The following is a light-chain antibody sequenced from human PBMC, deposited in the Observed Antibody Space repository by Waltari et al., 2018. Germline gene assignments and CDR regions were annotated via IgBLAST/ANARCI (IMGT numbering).Light chain of an antibody. V-gene: IGKV1-9*01. CDR1: QGIGSY. Sequence: QLTQSPSFLSASVGDRVAITFRASQGIGSYLPWYQQKPGKAPKLQIYSASTLQGGVPSRFSGRASVTEFTLTSISLQPDDCATESCQQLNSNPRTFGGGTKVEIK. J-gene: IGKJ4*01. CDR2: SAS. CDR3: QQLNSNPRT.